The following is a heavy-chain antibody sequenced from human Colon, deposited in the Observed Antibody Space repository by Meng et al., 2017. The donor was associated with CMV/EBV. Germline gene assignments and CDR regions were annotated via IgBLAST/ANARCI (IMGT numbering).Heavy chain of an antibody. CDR3: ARDRTNKWFYY. Sequence: HRQESGPGLVRPAATLTLTCSASGDPISSGSHYWAWFRQPPGKRLEWIGSMYFSGIADYNPSLKSRVTITLHATQKQFSLRLTSVTAADAAVYFCARDRTNKWFYYWGQGTLVTVSS. D-gene: IGHD1-26*01. J-gene: IGHJ4*02. CDR2: MYFSGIA. V-gene: IGHV4-39*07. CDR1: GDPISSGSHY.